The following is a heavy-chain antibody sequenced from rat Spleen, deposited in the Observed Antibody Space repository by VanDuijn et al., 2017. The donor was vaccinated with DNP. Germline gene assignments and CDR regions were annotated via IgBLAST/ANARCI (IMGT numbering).Heavy chain of an antibody. CDR2: IWGHGNT. V-gene: IGHV2S75*01. D-gene: IGHD1-7*01. J-gene: IGHJ4*01. CDR1: GFSLTNYG. Sequence: QVQLRESGPVLVQASETLSLTRTVSGFSLTNYGVIWVRQSPGKGLEWMGIIWGHGNTDYNSALKSRLSTNRETAKSQGFLEMNSLRTDDTAIYYCTRESWGYVMDAWGQGASVTVSS. CDR3: TRESWGYVMDA.